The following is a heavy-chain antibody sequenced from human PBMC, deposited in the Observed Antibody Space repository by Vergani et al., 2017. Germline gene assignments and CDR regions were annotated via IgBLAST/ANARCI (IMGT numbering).Heavy chain of an antibody. CDR2: IYSPGST. Sequence: QVQLEESGPGLVKPSETLSLTCTVSGGSFTTYYWCWIWQSPGKGLEWIGYIYSPGSTNYNPSLRSRVTLSVDTSKNQLSLKMIAMTAADTAVYYCVRDSWRSDLRGVYWFDTWGQGTLVSVSS. CDR1: GGSFTTYY. J-gene: IGHJ5*02. D-gene: IGHD3-10*01. V-gene: IGHV4-4*08. CDR3: VRDSWRSDLRGVYWFDT.